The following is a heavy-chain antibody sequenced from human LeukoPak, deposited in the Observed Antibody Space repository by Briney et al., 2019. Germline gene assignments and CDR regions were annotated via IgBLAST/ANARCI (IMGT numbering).Heavy chain of an antibody. CDR2: ISGSGGST. CDR1: GFTFSSYA. J-gene: IGHJ1*01. V-gene: IGHV3-23*01. D-gene: IGHD6-13*01. Sequence: GGSLRLSCAASGFTFSSYAMSWVRQAPGKGPEWVSAISGSGGSTYYADSVKGRFTISRDNSKNTLYLQMNSLRAEDTAVYYCAKTIAAAGRGYFQHWGQGTLVTVSS. CDR3: AKTIAAAGRGYFQH.